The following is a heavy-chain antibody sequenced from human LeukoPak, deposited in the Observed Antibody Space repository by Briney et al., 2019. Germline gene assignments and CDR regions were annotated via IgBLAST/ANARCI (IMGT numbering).Heavy chain of an antibody. V-gene: IGHV1-46*01. CDR3: ASGSSGYGHYYYMDV. Sequence: GASVKVSCKASGYTFTSYYMHWVRQAPGQGLEWMGIINPSGGSTSYAQKFQGRVTITADESTSTAYMELSSLRSEDTAVYYCASGSSGYGHYYYMDVWGKGTTVTVSS. CDR2: INPSGGST. D-gene: IGHD3-22*01. J-gene: IGHJ6*03. CDR1: GYTFTSYY.